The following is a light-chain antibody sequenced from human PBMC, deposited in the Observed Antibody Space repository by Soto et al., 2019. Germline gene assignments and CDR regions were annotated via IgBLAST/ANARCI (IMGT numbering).Light chain of an antibody. Sequence: QAVVTQPASVSGSPGQSITISCTGTSSDVGSYNLVSWYQQHPGKAPKLMIYEGSKRPSGVSNRFSGSKSGNTASLTISGLQAEDEADYYCCSYAGSRYVFGTGTKLTVL. J-gene: IGLJ1*01. CDR2: EGS. CDR1: SSDVGSYNL. V-gene: IGLV2-23*01. CDR3: CSYAGSRYV.